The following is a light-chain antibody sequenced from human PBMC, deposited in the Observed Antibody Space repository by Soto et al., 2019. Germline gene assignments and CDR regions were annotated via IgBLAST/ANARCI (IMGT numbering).Light chain of an antibody. CDR2: AAS. V-gene: IGKV1-12*01. Sequence: DIQMTQSPSSVSASVGGILTITFRASQGISSWLAWYQQKPGKAPKLLIYAASSLQSGVPSRFSGSGSGTDFTLTINNMQREDFATYYCQQTYNLPRTFGQGTKVDIK. CDR1: QGISSW. CDR3: QQTYNLPRT. J-gene: IGKJ1*01.